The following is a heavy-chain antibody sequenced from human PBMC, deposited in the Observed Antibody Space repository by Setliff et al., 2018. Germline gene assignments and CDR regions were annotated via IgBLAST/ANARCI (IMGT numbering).Heavy chain of an antibody. D-gene: IGHD2-2*01. CDR2: ISHGVST. V-gene: IGHV4-30-4*01. CDR3: ARTHCTTTSCFYFHY. CDR1: GASVTSFDYY. Sequence: SETLSLTCTVSGASVTSFDYYRSWIRQPPGKGLEYIGHISHGVSTSYSPSLKSRLSISADTSKNQFSLKLTSVTAADTAVYYCARTHCTTTSCFYFHYWGQGTVVTVSS. J-gene: IGHJ4*02.